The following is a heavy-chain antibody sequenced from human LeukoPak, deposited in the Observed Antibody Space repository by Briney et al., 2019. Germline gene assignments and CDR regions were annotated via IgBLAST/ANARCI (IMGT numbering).Heavy chain of an antibody. J-gene: IGHJ4*02. CDR3: ATIFYDYVWGSYRYPFEY. Sequence: GASVKVSCKVSGYTLTELSMHWVRQAPGKGLEWMGGFDPEDGEIIYAQKFQGRVTMTVDTSTDTAYMELSSLRSEDTAVYYCATIFYDYVWGSYRYPFEYWGQGTLVTVSS. V-gene: IGHV1-24*01. CDR2: FDPEDGEI. CDR1: GYTLTELS. D-gene: IGHD3-16*02.